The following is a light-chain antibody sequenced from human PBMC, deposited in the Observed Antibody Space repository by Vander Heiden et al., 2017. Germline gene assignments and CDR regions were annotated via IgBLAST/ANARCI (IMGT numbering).Light chain of an antibody. J-gene: IGKJ2*01. V-gene: IGKV1-8*01. CDR1: QGISSY. Sequence: AIRMTQSPSSFSASTGDRVTITCRASQGISSYLAWYQQKPGKAPKLLIYAASTLQSGVPSRFSGSGSGTDFTLTISCLQSEDFAAYYCQQYYCYPPYTFGQGTKLEIK. CDR3: QQYYCYPPYT. CDR2: AAS.